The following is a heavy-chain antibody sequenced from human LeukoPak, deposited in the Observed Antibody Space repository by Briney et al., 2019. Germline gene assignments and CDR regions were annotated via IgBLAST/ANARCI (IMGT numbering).Heavy chain of an antibody. Sequence: PSETLSLTCTVSGGSIGSGDYYWSWIRQPPGKGLEWIGYIYYSGSTYYNPSLKSRVTISVDTSKNQFSLKLSSVTAADTAVYYCARGAMTTNFGMDVWGQGTTVTVSS. V-gene: IGHV4-30-4*01. CDR1: GGSIGSGDYY. D-gene: IGHD4-17*01. J-gene: IGHJ6*02. CDR3: ARGAMTTNFGMDV. CDR2: IYYSGST.